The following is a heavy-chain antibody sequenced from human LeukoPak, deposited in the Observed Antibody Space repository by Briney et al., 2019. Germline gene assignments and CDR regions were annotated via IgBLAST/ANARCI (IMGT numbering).Heavy chain of an antibody. Sequence: ASVKVSCKVSGYTLTELSMHWVRQAPGKGLEWMGGFDPEDGERFYAQKFQGRVTMAEDTSTDTAYMELSSLRSEDTAVYYCATVYSYDSSAYYRLDYWGQGTLVTVSS. CDR2: FDPEDGER. J-gene: IGHJ4*02. V-gene: IGHV1-24*01. D-gene: IGHD3-22*01. CDR3: ATVYSYDSSAYYRLDY. CDR1: GYTLTELS.